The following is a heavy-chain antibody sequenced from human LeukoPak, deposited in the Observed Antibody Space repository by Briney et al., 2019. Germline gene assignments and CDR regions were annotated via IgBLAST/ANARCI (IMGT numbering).Heavy chain of an antibody. CDR3: ARELFVVVVPAAIRGPMDY. CDR2: INPSGGST. D-gene: IGHD2-2*02. Sequence: ASVKVSCKASGYTFTSYYMHWVRQAPGQGLEWMGIINPSGGSTSCAQKFQGRVTMTRDTSTSTVYMELSSLRSEDTAVYYCARELFVVVVPAAIRGPMDYWGQGTLVTVSS. J-gene: IGHJ4*02. CDR1: GYTFTSYY. V-gene: IGHV1-46*01.